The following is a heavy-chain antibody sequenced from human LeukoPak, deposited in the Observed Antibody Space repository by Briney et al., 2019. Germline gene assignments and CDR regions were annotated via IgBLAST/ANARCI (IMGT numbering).Heavy chain of an antibody. CDR2: IYTSGST. CDR1: GGSISSYY. Sequence: SETLSLTCTVSGGSISSYYWSWIRQPAGRGLEWIGRIYTSGSTNYNPSLKSRVTISVDTSKNQFSLKLSSVTAADTAVYYCARVQAGDYCSGGSCYSRVTWFDPWGQGTLVTVSS. J-gene: IGHJ5*02. V-gene: IGHV4-4*07. CDR3: ARVQAGDYCSGGSCYSRVTWFDP. D-gene: IGHD2-15*01.